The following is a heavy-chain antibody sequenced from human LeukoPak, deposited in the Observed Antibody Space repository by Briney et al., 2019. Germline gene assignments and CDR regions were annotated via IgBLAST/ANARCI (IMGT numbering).Heavy chain of an antibody. CDR2: IDPGDSDT. J-gene: IGHJ3*02. Sequence: GESLKISCKGSGYSFSNYWIGWVRQMPGKGLEWMGIIDPGDSDTKYSPSFQGQVTISADKSISTAYLQWSSLKASDTAIYYCARQRNRGATRPNDAFDIWGQGTMVTVSS. D-gene: IGHD1-26*01. V-gene: IGHV5-51*01. CDR3: ARQRNRGATRPNDAFDI. CDR1: GYSFSNYW.